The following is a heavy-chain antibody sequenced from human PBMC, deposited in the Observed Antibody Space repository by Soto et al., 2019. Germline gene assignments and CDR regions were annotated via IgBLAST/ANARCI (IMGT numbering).Heavy chain of an antibody. CDR1: GFTFSSYD. CDR3: ARRAPFDPFWYYGMDV. D-gene: IGHD3-16*01. V-gene: IGHV3-13*01. CDR2: IGTAGDT. J-gene: IGHJ6*02. Sequence: GGSLRLSCAASGFTFSSYDMHWVRQATGKGLEWVSAIGTAGDTYYPGSVKGRFNISRENAKNSLYLQMNSLRAEDTAVYYCARRAPFDPFWYYGMDVWGQGTTVTVSS.